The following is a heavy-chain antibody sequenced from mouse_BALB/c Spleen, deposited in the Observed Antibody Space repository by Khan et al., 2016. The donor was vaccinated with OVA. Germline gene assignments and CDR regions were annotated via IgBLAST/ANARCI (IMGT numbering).Heavy chain of an antibody. CDR2: INPNNGDS. CDR3: TIGNYPYYAMAY. Sequence: QVQLQQSGAELVKPGASVKLSCKASGYTFTRYWMHWLKLRPGQGFEWIGEINPNNGDSNYNEKFKRKATLTVDKSSSTAYMQLRSLTSEDSAVYYCTIGNYPYYAMAYGGQGTSVTVSS. D-gene: IGHD2-1*01. V-gene: IGHV1S81*02. J-gene: IGHJ4*01. CDR1: GYTFTRYW.